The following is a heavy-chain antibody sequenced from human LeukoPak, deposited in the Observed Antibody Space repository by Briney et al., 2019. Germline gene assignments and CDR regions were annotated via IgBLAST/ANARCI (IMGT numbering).Heavy chain of an antibody. CDR1: GGSISSGGYY. D-gene: IGHD3-3*01. Sequence: SSETLSLTCTVSGGSISSGGYYWSWVRQHPGKGLEWIGYIYYSGSTYYNPSLKSRVTISVDTSKNQFSLKLSSVTAADTAVYYCARAGGFFSPFGYWGQGTLVTVSS. J-gene: IGHJ4*02. CDR3: ARAGGFFSPFGY. V-gene: IGHV4-31*03. CDR2: IYYSGST.